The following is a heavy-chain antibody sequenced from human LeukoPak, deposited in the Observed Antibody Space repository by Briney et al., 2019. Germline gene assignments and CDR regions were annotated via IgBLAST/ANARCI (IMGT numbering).Heavy chain of an antibody. V-gene: IGHV3-48*04. Sequence: PGGSLRLSCAASGFTFSSYNMNWVRQALGKGLEWVSYISSRDTTIYYPDSVRGRFTISRDNAKNSLYLQMNSLRVEDTAVYYCARGPYSSGWYAPDYFDYWGQGTLVTVSS. CDR2: ISSRDTTI. CDR3: ARGPYSSGWYAPDYFDY. D-gene: IGHD6-19*01. J-gene: IGHJ4*02. CDR1: GFTFSSYN.